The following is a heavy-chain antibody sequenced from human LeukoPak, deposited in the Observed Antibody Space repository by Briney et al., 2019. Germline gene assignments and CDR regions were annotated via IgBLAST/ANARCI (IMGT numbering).Heavy chain of an antibody. V-gene: IGHV1-2*02. CDR3: ARDVGWFDP. D-gene: IGHD1-26*01. J-gene: IGHJ5*02. CDR2: INPNSGDT. CDR1: GYTFTGHY. Sequence: ASVKVSCKASGYTFTGHYMHWVRQAPGQGLEWMGWINPNSGDTNFAQKFQGRVTMTRDTSISTVYMELGRLRSDDTAVYYCARDVGWFDPWGQGTLVTVSS.